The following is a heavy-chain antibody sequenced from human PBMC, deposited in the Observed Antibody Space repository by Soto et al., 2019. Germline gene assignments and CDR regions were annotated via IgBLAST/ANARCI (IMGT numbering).Heavy chain of an antibody. D-gene: IGHD3-3*01. V-gene: IGHV1-3*01. CDR3: ARVGYDFWSGPMENYYYYGMDV. CDR2: INAGNGNT. Sequence: GASVKVSCKASGYTFTSYAMHWVRQAPGQRLEWMGWINAGNGNTKYSQKFQGRVTITRDTSASTAYMELSSLRSEDTAVYYCARVGYDFWSGPMENYYYYGMDVWGQGTTVTVSS. J-gene: IGHJ6*02. CDR1: GYTFTSYA.